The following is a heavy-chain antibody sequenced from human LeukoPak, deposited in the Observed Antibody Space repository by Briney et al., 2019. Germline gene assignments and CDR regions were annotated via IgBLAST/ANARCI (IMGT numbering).Heavy chain of an antibody. V-gene: IGHV3-30*18. J-gene: IGHJ6*02. CDR2: ISYDGSNK. D-gene: IGHD3-10*01. CDR1: GFTFSSYG. CDR3: AKRSRRLTIVRGVPREDV. Sequence: GRSLSLSCAASGFTFSSYGMHWVRQAPGKGLEWVAVISYDGSNKYYADSVKGRFTISRDNSKNTLYLQMNSLRAEDTAVYYCAKRSRRLTIVRGVPREDVWGQGTTVTVSS.